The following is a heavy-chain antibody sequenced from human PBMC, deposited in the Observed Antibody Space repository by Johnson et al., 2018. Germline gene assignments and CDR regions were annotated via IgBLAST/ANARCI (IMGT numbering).Heavy chain of an antibody. D-gene: IGHD2-15*01. J-gene: IGHJ6*02. Sequence: VQLVQSGGGLVQPGGSLRLSCAASGFTVSSNYISWVRQAPGQGLEWVSVIYSGGSTYYADSVKGRFTIARDNAKNSLYLQMNSLRAEDTAVYYCARGGSGGSFYYYYGMDVWGQGTTVTVSS. CDR1: GFTVSSNY. V-gene: IGHV3-66*01. CDR2: IYSGGST. CDR3: ARGGSGGSFYYYYGMDV.